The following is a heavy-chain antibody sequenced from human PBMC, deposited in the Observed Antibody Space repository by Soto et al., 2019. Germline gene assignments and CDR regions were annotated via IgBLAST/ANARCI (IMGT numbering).Heavy chain of an antibody. D-gene: IGHD2-8*02. CDR3: ARDKITGLFDY. J-gene: IGHJ4*02. CDR2: IKHTGST. Sequence: QVQLQQWGAGLLKPSETLSLTSAVYGGSFSGYSWTWIRQPPGTGLELIGEIKHTGSTNYNPSLKSRVTISVDTSKNQFSLKLTSVTAADSAVYYCARDKITGLFDYWGQGTLVTVSS. V-gene: IGHV4-34*01. CDR1: GGSFSGYS.